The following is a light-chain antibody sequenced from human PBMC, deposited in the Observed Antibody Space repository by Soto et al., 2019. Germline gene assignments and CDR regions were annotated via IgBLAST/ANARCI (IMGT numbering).Light chain of an antibody. CDR2: YNS. Sequence: SYELTQPPSVSVAPGKTASITCGGNNIGSKSVHWCQQKPGQAPVLVIYYNSDRPSGIPERFFGSNSGNTATLTIYRVEAGDKADYYCQVWDSSSDHVVFGGGTKLTVL. CDR3: QVWDSSSDHVV. J-gene: IGLJ2*01. V-gene: IGLV3-21*04. CDR1: NIGSKS.